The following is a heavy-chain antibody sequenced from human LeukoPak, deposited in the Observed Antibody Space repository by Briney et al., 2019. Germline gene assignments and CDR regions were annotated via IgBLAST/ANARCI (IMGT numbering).Heavy chain of an antibody. J-gene: IGHJ3*02. CDR3: AYDGSGYYYGADAFDI. Sequence: SETLSLTCTVSGYSISSGYYWGWIRQPPGKGLEWIGSIYHSGSTYYNPSLKSRVTISVDTSKNQFSLKLSSVTAADTAVYYCAYDGSGYYYGADAFDIWGQGTMVTVSS. CDR1: GYSISSGYY. CDR2: IYHSGST. D-gene: IGHD3-22*01. V-gene: IGHV4-38-2*02.